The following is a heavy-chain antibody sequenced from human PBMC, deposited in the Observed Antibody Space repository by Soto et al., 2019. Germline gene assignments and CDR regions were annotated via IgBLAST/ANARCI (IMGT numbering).Heavy chain of an antibody. CDR2: IIPIFGTA. J-gene: IGHJ6*02. Sequence: QVQLVQTGAEVKKPGSSVKVSCKASGGTFSSYAISWVLPAPGQGLEWMGGIIPIFGTANYAQKFQGRVTITADECTSTAYMELSSLRAEDTDVYYCARGPSPLYYYYYGMDVWGQGTTVTVSS. CDR3: ARGPSPLYYYYYGMDV. V-gene: IGHV1-69*01. CDR1: GGTFSSYA.